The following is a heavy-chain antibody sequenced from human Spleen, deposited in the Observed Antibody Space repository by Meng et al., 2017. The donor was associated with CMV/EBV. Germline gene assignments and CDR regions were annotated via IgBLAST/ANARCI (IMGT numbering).Heavy chain of an antibody. CDR2: ISDDGTNK. V-gene: IGHV3-30*18. D-gene: IGHD6-13*01. CDR1: FSNYA. J-gene: IGHJ6*02. CDR3: AKDQEDSSSWFSYYYGMDV. Sequence: FSNYAMQWVRQAPGKGLEWVALISDDGTNKYYADSVKGRFTISRDNTKNTMFLQLNSLRPEDTAVYYCAKDQEDSSSWFSYYYGMDVWGQGTTVTVSS.